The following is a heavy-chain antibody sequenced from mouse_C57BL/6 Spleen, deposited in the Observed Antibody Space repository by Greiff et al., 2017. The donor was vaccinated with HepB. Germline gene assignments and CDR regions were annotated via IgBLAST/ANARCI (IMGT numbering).Heavy chain of an antibody. CDR1: GCSITSGYY. D-gene: IGHD1-1*01. CDR2: ISYDGSN. V-gene: IGHV3-6*01. CDR3: ARDDGSSSY. J-gene: IGHJ2*01. Sequence: DVQLQESGPGLVKPSQSLSLTCSVTGCSITSGYYWNWIRQFPGNKLEWMGYISYDGSNNYNPSLKNRISITRDTSKNQFFLKLNSVTTEDTATYYCARDDGSSSYWGQGTTLTVSS.